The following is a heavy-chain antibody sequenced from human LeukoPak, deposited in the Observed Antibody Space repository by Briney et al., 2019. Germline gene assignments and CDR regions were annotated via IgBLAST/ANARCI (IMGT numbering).Heavy chain of an antibody. CDR3: AKDPTYQLLNP. Sequence: GGSLRLSCAASGFTFSSYAMSWVRQAPGKGLEWVSAISGSGGSTYCADSVKGRFTISRDNSKNTLYLQMNSLRAEDTAVYYCAKDPTYQLLNPWGQGTLVTVSS. D-gene: IGHD2-2*01. V-gene: IGHV3-23*01. CDR1: GFTFSSYA. J-gene: IGHJ5*02. CDR2: ISGSGGST.